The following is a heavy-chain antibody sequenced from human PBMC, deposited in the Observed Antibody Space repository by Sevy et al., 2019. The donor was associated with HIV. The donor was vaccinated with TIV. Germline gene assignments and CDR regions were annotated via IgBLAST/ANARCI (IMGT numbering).Heavy chain of an antibody. CDR1: GFTFSHYA. V-gene: IGHV3-30*04. J-gene: IGHJ4*03. CDR3: ARGGRFANSGYYNGYFDS. Sequence: GGSLRLSCAASGFTFSHYAMHWVRQAPGKGLEWVAIISYDGTREYFALSVKGRFTISRDNSKNTVSLQMNSLRAEDTAVYYCARGGRFANSGYYNGYFDSWGQGTLVTVSS. CDR2: ISYDGTRE. D-gene: IGHD3-3*01.